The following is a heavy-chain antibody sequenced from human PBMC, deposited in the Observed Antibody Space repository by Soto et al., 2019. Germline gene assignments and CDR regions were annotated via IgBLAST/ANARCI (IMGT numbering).Heavy chain of an antibody. CDR2: ISYDGGNK. CDR3: ARTSVAGIFDY. CDR1: GFTFSSYT. Sequence: QVQLVESGGGVVQPGRSLRLSCAASGFTFSSYTMHWVRQAPGKGLEWVAGISYDGGNKYYADSVKGRFTISRDNSKNTLYLQMNSLRAEDTAVYYCARTSVAGIFDYWGQGTLVTVSS. V-gene: IGHV3-30-3*01. J-gene: IGHJ4*02. D-gene: IGHD6-19*01.